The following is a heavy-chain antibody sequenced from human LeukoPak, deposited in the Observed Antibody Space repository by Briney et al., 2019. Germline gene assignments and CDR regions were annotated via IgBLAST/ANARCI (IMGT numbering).Heavy chain of an antibody. CDR1: GFTFSSNA. CDR3: ARAKWLFDY. J-gene: IGHJ4*02. Sequence: KTGGSLRLSCAASGFTFSSNAMSWVRQAPGKGLEWVSYISGSTTTIYYAASVKGRFTISRDNAKNSLYLQMNSLRDEDTAVYYCARAKWLFDYWGQGTLVTVSS. CDR2: ISGSTTTI. D-gene: IGHD6-19*01. V-gene: IGHV3-48*02.